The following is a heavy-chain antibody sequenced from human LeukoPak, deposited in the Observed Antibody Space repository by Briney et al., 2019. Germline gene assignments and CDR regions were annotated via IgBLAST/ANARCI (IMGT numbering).Heavy chain of an antibody. J-gene: IGHJ4*02. CDR3: AKDPLQFYDYVWGSYRYSPYFDY. Sequence: GGSLRLSCAASGFTFNSYAMSWVRQAPGKELEWVSAISGSGGSTYYADSVKGRFTISRDNSKNTLYLQMNSLRAEDTAVYYCAKDPLQFYDYVWGSYRYSPYFDYWGQGTLVTVPS. CDR2: ISGSGGST. D-gene: IGHD3-16*02. V-gene: IGHV3-23*01. CDR1: GFTFNSYA.